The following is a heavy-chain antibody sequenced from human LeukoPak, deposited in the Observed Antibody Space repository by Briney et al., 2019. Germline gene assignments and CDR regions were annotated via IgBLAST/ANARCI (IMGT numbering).Heavy chain of an antibody. J-gene: IGHJ4*02. CDR3: ARELSLGDPGGFAY. V-gene: IGHV3-21*01. D-gene: IGHD3-16*01. Sequence: PGGSLRLSCAASGFTFKSYSMNWVRQAPGKGPEWVSTISSYGTYIYYANSVKGRFTISRNNAENSLYLQMDSLRADDTAVYYCARELSLGDPGGFAYWSRGTLVTVSS. CDR2: ISSYGTYI. CDR1: GFTFKSYS.